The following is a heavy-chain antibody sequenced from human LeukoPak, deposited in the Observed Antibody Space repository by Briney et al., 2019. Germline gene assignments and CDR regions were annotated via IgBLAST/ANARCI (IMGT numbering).Heavy chain of an antibody. Sequence: SETLSLTCTVSGGSISSSSYYWGWIRQPPGKGLEWIASIFYSGNTYYNPSLNSRVALSLDTSNNQFSLKLTSVTAADTAVYYCAREGSWGYNAFDIWGQGTMVTVSS. V-gene: IGHV4-39*07. CDR1: GGSISSSSYY. J-gene: IGHJ3*02. CDR3: AREGSWGYNAFDI. D-gene: IGHD2-15*01. CDR2: IFYSGNT.